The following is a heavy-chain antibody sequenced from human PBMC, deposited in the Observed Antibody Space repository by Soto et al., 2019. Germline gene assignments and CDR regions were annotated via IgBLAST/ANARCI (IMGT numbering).Heavy chain of an antibody. J-gene: IGHJ5*02. Sequence: PGGSLRLSCAASGFSFSGYGMHWVRQAPGKGLEWVAVIWYDGSKEYYADSVKGRFTISRDNSKNTLYLQMNSLRAEDTAVYYCARDFQKGSPTTVFDPWGQGTLVTVSS. D-gene: IGHD4-17*01. V-gene: IGHV3-33*01. CDR3: ARDFQKGSPTTVFDP. CDR1: GFSFSGYG. CDR2: IWYDGSKE.